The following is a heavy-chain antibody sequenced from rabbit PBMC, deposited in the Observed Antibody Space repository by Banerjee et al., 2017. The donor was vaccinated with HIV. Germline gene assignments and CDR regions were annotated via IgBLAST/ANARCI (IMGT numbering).Heavy chain of an antibody. Sequence: QEQLVESGGGLVTLGGSLTLTCKASGFSFSSGYDMCWVRQAPGEGLEWIGCIDTGSGSTVYATWVNGRFTISKTSSTTVTLQMTSLTAADTATYFCARRSSSSGADYYPLWGPGTLVTVS. J-gene: IGHJ4*01. CDR1: GFSFSSGYD. CDR3: ARRSSSSGADYYPL. V-gene: IGHV1S45*01. D-gene: IGHD1-1*01. CDR2: IDTGSGST.